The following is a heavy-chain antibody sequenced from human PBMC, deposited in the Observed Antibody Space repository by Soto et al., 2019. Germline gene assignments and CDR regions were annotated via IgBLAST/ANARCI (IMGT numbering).Heavy chain of an antibody. Sequence: SGTLSLTCAVSGGSISSGAYSWSWIRQAPGKGLEWIGFISHSGTTYYNPSLKSRVTMSVDISNNQFSLKLTSVTAADTAVVYCARWMRSSGYFRSFDIWGQGTMVTVSS. J-gene: IGHJ3*02. CDR1: GGSISSGAYS. D-gene: IGHD3-22*01. CDR3: ARWMRSSGYFRSFDI. V-gene: IGHV4-30-2*01. CDR2: ISHSGTT.